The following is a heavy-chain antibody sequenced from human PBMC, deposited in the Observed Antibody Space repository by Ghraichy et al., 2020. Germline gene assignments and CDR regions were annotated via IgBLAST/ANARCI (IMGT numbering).Heavy chain of an antibody. CDR1: GFTFSSYW. Sequence: GGSLRLSCAASGFTFSSYWMSWVRQAPGKGLEWVANIKQDGSEKYYVDSVKGRFTISRDNAKNSLYLQMNSLRAEDTAVYYCARAGRYWGPNLFNFDYWGQGTLVTVSS. J-gene: IGHJ4*02. CDR3: ARAGRYWGPNLFNFDY. D-gene: IGHD2-21*01. CDR2: IKQDGSEK. V-gene: IGHV3-7*01.